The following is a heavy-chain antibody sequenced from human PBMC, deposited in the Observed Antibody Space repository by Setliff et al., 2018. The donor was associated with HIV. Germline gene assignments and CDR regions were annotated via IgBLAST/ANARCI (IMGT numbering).Heavy chain of an antibody. V-gene: IGHV1-2*06. D-gene: IGHD4-4*01. CDR3: ARDRSNYVGLDAFDI. CDR1: GYTFTGYY. CDR2: INPNSGGT. J-gene: IGHJ3*02. Sequence: ASVKVSCKASGYTFTGYYMHWVRQAPGQGLEWMGRINPNSGGTNYAQKFQGRVTMTRDTSISTAYTELSSLRSEDMATYYCARDRSNYVGLDAFDIWGQGTMVTVSS.